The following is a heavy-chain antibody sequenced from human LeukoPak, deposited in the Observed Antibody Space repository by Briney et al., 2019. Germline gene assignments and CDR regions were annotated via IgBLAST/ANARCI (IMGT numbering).Heavy chain of an antibody. V-gene: IGHV3-30*04. CDR1: RFSFSSYA. J-gene: IGHJ4*02. D-gene: IGHD3-22*01. CDR2: ISYDGTNK. CDR3: AYDKKAYVFGLFVF. Sequence: GRSLRLSCAASRFSFSSYAMHWVRQAPGKGLEWVAVISYDGTNKYYADSVKGRFTISRDNSKNTLYLQMNSLRAEDTALYYCAYDKKAYVFGLFVFWGQGTLVTVSS.